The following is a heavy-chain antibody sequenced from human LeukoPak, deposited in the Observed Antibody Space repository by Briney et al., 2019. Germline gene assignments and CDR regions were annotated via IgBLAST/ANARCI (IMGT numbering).Heavy chain of an antibody. CDR1: GGSISSSSYY. Sequence: SETLSLTCTVSGGSISSSSYYWGWIRQPPGKGLEWIGSIYYSGSTYYNPSLKSRVTISVDTSKNQFSLKLSSVTAADTAVHYCASSYSSSWYRGGMDVWGQGTTVTVSS. CDR2: IYYSGST. V-gene: IGHV4-39*07. D-gene: IGHD6-13*01. CDR3: ASSYSSSWYRGGMDV. J-gene: IGHJ6*02.